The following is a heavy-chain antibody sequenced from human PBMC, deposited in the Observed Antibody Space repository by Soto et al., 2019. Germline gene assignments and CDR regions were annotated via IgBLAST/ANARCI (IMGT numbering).Heavy chain of an antibody. CDR2: IYPGDSDA. Sequence: GESLKISCKGSGYDFASYWIGWVRQMPGKGLEYMAIIYPGDSDAKYSPSFQGHVSISADKSANSTSLQWRSLRASDSAMYFCERQGSTLNTKNQFDIWGQGTLVTVSS. CDR1: GYDFASYW. CDR3: ERQGSTLNTKNQFDI. J-gene: IGHJ5*02. V-gene: IGHV5-51*01. D-gene: IGHD1-1*01.